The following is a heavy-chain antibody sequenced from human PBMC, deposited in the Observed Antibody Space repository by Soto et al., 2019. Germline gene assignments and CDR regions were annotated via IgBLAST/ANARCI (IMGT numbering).Heavy chain of an antibody. Sequence: EVQLVEFGGGAVQPGGSLRLSCIAAGFKFTNSCMHWIRQVPGTGVVWLSRIKGDGIGTSYADSVKGRFSISRYTGKNPLYLHISRLRAADNVMYHWGRSEGQGSDVERLHPMASWGRGPLLPVSA. V-gene: IGHV3-74*03. D-gene: IGHD2-21*02. J-gene: IGHJ5*02. CDR2: IKGDGIGT. CDR1: GFKFTNSC. CDR3: GRSEGQGSDVERLHPMAS.